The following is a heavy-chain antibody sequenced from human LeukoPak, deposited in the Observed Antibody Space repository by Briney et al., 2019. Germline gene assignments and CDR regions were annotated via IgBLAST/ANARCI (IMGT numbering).Heavy chain of an antibody. J-gene: IGHJ6*03. D-gene: IGHD6-19*01. CDR1: GFTVSSYW. CDR3: ARDPYSGGYGAYYYYYMDV. CDR2: ITTSSSYM. Sequence: GGSLRLSCAASGFTVSSYWMHWVRQAPGKGLEWDSSITTSSSYMFYADSVRGRFTISRDNAENSLYLQMNSLRDEDTAVYYCARDPYSGGYGAYYYYYMDVWGKGTTVTVSS. V-gene: IGHV3-21*01.